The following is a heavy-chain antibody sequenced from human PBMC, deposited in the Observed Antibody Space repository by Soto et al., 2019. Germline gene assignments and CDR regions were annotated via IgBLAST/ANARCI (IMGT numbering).Heavy chain of an antibody. CDR1: GYTFTNFG. J-gene: IGHJ4*02. V-gene: IGHV1-18*01. D-gene: IGHD6-25*01. Sequence: QVQLVQSGAEVKKPGSSVKVSCKASGYTFTNFGISWVRQAPGQGLEWRGWISAYNGNTNDAQNFQGEVTMTTDTSTSTAYMAQRTLRSDDTAVYYCARGGTPMDYWGQGTLVTVSS. CDR2: ISAYNGNT. CDR3: ARGGTPMDY.